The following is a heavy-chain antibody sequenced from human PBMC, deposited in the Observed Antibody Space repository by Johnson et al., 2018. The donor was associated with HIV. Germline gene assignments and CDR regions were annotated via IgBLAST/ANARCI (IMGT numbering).Heavy chain of an antibody. Sequence: QVQLVESGGGVVQPGRSLRLSCAASGFTFSSYGMHWVRQAPGKGLEWVAVIWYDGSNKYYAASVKGRFTIPRDNSKNTLYLQMNSLRSEDTAVYYCAKEGEYFYDSSGFDAFDIWGQGTMVTVSS. D-gene: IGHD3-22*01. V-gene: IGHV3-33*06. J-gene: IGHJ3*02. CDR3: AKEGEYFYDSSGFDAFDI. CDR2: IWYDGSNK. CDR1: GFTFSSYG.